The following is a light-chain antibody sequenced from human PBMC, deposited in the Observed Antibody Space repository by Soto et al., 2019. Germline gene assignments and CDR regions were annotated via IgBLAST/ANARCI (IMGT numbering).Light chain of an antibody. V-gene: IGKV3-15*01. CDR3: QQYNNWPFT. J-gene: IGKJ3*01. CDR1: QSVSSN. Sequence: EIVMTQSPATLSVSPGERATLSCRASQSVSSNLAWYQQKPGQAPRLLIYGASTRATGIPARFSGSGSGTEFTLTISSLQSEDLAVYYCQQYNNWPFTFGPGNKVDIK. CDR2: GAS.